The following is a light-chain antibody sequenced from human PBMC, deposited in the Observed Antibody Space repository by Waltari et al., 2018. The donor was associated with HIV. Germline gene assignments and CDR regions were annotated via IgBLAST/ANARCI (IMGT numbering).Light chain of an antibody. CDR3: SSYAGSNNVV. CDR2: EVP. V-gene: IGLV2-8*01. J-gene: IGLJ2*01. Sequence: QSALTQPPSASGSPGQSVTISCTGTSSDVGAYNSVSWYQQHPGKAPKLLISEVPKRPSGVPDRFSGAKSGNTASLTVSGLQAEDEADFSCSSYAGSNNVVFGGGTKLTVL. CDR1: SSDVGAYNS.